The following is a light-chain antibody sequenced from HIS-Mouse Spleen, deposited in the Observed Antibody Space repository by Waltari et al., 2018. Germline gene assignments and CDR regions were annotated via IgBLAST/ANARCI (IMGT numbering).Light chain of an antibody. CDR1: QSVSSSY. CDR2: GAS. Sequence: EIVLTQSPGTLSLSPGERATLSCRASQSVSSSYLAWYQQKPGQAPRLLIYGASSRATGIPDRFSGSGSETDFTLTISRLEPEDFAVYYCQQYGSSPPYTVGQGTKLEIK. J-gene: IGKJ2*01. CDR3: QQYGSSPPYT. V-gene: IGKV3-20*01.